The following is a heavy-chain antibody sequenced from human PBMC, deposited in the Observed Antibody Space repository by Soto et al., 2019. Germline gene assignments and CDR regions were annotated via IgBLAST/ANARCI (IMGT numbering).Heavy chain of an antibody. D-gene: IGHD2-8*02. CDR1: GGSFSGYY. Sequence: PSETLSLTCTVYGGSFSGYYSTWIRQPPGTGLEWIGEINHSGSTNYNPSLKSRVTISVDTSKNQFSLKLTSVTAADTALYYCARDKITGLFDYWGQGTLVTVSS. CDR3: ARDKITGLFDY. V-gene: IGHV4-34*01. CDR2: INHSGST. J-gene: IGHJ4*02.